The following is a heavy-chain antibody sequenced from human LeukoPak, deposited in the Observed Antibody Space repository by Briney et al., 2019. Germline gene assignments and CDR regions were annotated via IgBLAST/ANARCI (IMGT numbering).Heavy chain of an antibody. V-gene: IGHV3-33*01. CDR1: GFTFSSYG. CDR3: HGSSPEFDY. CDR2: IWYDGSNK. Sequence: GRSLRLSCAASGFTFSSYGMHWVRQAPGKGLEWVAVIWYDGSNKYYADSVKGRFTISRDNSKNTLYLQMNSLRAEDTAVYYCHGSSPEFDYWGQGTLVTVSS. J-gene: IGHJ4*02. D-gene: IGHD6-13*01.